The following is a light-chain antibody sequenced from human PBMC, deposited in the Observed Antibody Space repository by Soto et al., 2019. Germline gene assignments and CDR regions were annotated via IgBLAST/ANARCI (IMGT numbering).Light chain of an antibody. CDR2: GAS. V-gene: IGKV3-15*01. CDR3: QQYNNWPPIT. CDR1: QSVSSY. J-gene: IGKJ5*01. Sequence: EIVLTQSPVTLSLSPGERATLSCRASQSVSSYYLAWYQQKPGQAPRLLIYGASTRATGIPARFSGSGSGTEFTLTISSLQSEDFAVYYCQQYNNWPPITLGQGTRLEIK.